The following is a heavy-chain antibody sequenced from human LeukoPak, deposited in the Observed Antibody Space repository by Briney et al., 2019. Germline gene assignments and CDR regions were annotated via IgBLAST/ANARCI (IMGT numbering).Heavy chain of an antibody. J-gene: IGHJ4*02. Sequence: SETLSLTCSVAGGSISSFYWGWIRQPPGKGVEWIGHTHSSGSANYNPSLRGRVTISVDRSKNQFSLKLSSVTAADTAVYYCARRQTRIAVAGAFDYWGQGTLVTVSS. CDR3: ARRQTRIAVAGAFDY. CDR2: THSSGSA. D-gene: IGHD6-19*01. V-gene: IGHV4-59*12. CDR1: GGSISSFY.